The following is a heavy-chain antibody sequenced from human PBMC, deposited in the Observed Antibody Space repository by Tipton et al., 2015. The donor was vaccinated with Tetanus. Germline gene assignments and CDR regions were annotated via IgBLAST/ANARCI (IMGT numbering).Heavy chain of an antibody. CDR3: ARGPHYRFRGHERESSGYGSGSEQYYYYGMDV. CDR2: INHSGST. D-gene: IGHD3-10*01. Sequence: TLSLTCAVYGGSFSGYYWSWIRQPPGKGLEWIGEINHSGSTNYNPSLKSRVTISVDTSKNQFSLKLSSVTAADTAVYYCARGPHYRFRGHERESSGYGSGSEQYYYYGMDVWGQGTTVTVSS. V-gene: IGHV4-34*01. J-gene: IGHJ6*02. CDR1: GGSFSGYY.